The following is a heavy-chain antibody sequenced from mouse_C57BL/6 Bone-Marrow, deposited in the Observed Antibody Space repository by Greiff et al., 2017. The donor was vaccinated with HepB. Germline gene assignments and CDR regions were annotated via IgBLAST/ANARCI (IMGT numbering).Heavy chain of an antibody. CDR2: IDPSDSYT. CDR1: GYTFTSYW. CDR3: ARSSRGYYDYDRYFDV. J-gene: IGHJ1*03. D-gene: IGHD2-4*01. V-gene: IGHV1-69*01. Sequence: VQLQQPGAELVMPGASVKLSCKASGYTFTSYWMHWVKQRPGQGLEWIGEIDPSDSYTNYNQKLKGKSTLTVDKYSSTAYMQLSSLTSEDSAVYYCARSSRGYYDYDRYFDVWGTGTTVTVSS.